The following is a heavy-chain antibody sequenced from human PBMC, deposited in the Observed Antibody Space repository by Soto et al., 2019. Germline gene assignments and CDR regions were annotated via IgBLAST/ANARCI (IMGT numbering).Heavy chain of an antibody. CDR2: ISSSSSYI. J-gene: IGHJ6*02. V-gene: IGHV3-21*01. CDR1: GFTFSSYS. D-gene: IGHD3-3*01. Sequence: EVQLVESGGGLVKPGGSLRLSCAASGFTFSSYSMNWVRQAPGKGLEWVSSISSSSSYIYYADSVKGRFTISRDNAKNSLYLQMNILRAEDTAVYYCARDRYYDFWSGYSYYYYGMDVWGQGTTVTVSS. CDR3: ARDRYYDFWSGYSYYYYGMDV.